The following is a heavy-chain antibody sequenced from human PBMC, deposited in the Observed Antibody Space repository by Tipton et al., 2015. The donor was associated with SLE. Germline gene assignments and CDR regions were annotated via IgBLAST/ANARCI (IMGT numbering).Heavy chain of an antibody. J-gene: IGHJ4*02. CDR3: ARETSWVDY. V-gene: IGHV4-59*12. D-gene: IGHD7-27*01. Sequence: TLSLTCTVSGGSISSYYWSWIRQPPGKGLEWIGYIYYSGSTKSNPSLKSRVTISVDTSKNQFSLKLTSVTAADTAVYYCARETSWVDYWGQGTLVTVSS. CDR2: IYYSGST. CDR1: GGSISSYY.